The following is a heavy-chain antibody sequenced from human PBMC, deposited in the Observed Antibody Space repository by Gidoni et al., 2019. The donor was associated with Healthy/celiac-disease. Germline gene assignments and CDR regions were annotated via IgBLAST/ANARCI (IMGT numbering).Heavy chain of an antibody. V-gene: IGHV3-21*01. CDR1: GFTFSSYS. CDR3: ARDRGSSGWY. CDR2: ISSSSSYI. D-gene: IGHD6-19*01. J-gene: IGHJ4*02. Sequence: VQLVASGGGLVKHGGSLGLSCAASGFTFSSYSMNWVRQAPGTGLDWVSSISSSSSYIYYADSVKGRFTISRDNAKNSLYLQMNSLRADDTAVYYCARDRGSSGWYWGQGTLVTVSS.